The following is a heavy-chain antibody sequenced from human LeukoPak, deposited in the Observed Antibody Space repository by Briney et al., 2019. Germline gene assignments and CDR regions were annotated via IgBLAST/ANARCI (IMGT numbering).Heavy chain of an antibody. CDR1: GGSFSGYY. CDR2: INHSGST. V-gene: IGHV4-34*01. CDR3: ARVSPATSITSWFDP. J-gene: IGHJ5*02. D-gene: IGHD1-14*01. Sequence: SETLSLTCAVYGGSFSGYYWSWIRQPPGKGLEWIGEINHSGSTNYNPSLKSRVTISVDTSKNQFSLKLSSVTAADTAVYYCARVSPATSITSWFDPWGQGTLVTVSS.